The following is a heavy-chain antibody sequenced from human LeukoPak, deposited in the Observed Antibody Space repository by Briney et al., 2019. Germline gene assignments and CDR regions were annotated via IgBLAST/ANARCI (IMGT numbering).Heavy chain of an antibody. V-gene: IGHV4-30-2*01. CDR1: GGSISSGGYY. CDR2: IYHSGST. CDR3: ARGVIVGFDP. Sequence: SQTLSLTCTVSGGSISSGGYYWSWIRQPPGKGLEWIGYIYHSGSTYYNPSLKSRVTISVDRSKNQFSLKLSSVTAADTAVYYCARGVIVGFDPWGQGTLVTVSS. J-gene: IGHJ5*02. D-gene: IGHD3-16*02.